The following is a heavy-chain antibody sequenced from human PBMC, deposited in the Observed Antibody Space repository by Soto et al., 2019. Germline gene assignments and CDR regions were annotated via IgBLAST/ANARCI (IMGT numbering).Heavy chain of an antibody. CDR3: ARGLGYYDFWSGSYYYYYYGMDV. D-gene: IGHD3-3*01. V-gene: IGHV1-8*01. CDR1: GYTFTSYD. J-gene: IGHJ6*02. Sequence: ASVKVSCKASGYTFTSYDINWVRQATGQGLEWMGWMNPNSGNTGYAQKFQGRVTMTRNTSISTAYMELSSLRSEDTAVYYCARGLGYYDFWSGSYYYYYYGMDVWGHGTTVTVSS. CDR2: MNPNSGNT.